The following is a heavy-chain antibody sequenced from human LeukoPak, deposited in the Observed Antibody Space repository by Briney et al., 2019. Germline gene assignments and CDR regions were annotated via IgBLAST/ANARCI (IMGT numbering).Heavy chain of an antibody. CDR2: ISGSGGST. CDR3: ARSPDPTNFDY. J-gene: IGHJ4*02. Sequence: GGSLRLSCAASGFTFSSYAMSWVRQAPGKGLEWVSAISGSGGSTYYADSVKGRFTISRDNAKNSLYLQMNSLRAEDTAVYYCARSPDPTNFDYWGQGTLVTVSS. CDR1: GFTFSSYA. V-gene: IGHV3-23*01.